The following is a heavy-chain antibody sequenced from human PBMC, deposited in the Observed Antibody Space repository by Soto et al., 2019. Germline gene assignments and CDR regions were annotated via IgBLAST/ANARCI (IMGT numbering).Heavy chain of an antibody. CDR3: AKGRSYYYYYGVDV. CDR1: GFTFSSYA. J-gene: IGHJ6*02. V-gene: IGHV3-23*01. CDR2: ISGSGGTT. Sequence: TGGSLRLSCAASGFTFSSYAMNWVRQAPGKGLEWVSFISGSGGTTYSADSVKGRFIISRDNSKNTLYLQMSSLRAEDTAVYYCAKGRSYYYYYGVDVWGQGTTVTVSS.